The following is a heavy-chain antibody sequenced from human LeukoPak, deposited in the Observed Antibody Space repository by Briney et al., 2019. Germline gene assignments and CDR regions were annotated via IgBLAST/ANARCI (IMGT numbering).Heavy chain of an antibody. J-gene: IGHJ3*02. D-gene: IGHD1-26*01. CDR1: GLTFSNYG. CDR2: ISGSGARR. CDR3: AKSSREWEVLDAFDI. Sequence: GGSLRLSCAASGLTFSNYGLNWVRQAPGKGLEWVSGISGSGARRDYADSVKGRFTISRDNAKNTLYLQMNSLRAEDTAVYYCAKSSREWEVLDAFDIWGQGTMVTVSS. V-gene: IGHV3-23*01.